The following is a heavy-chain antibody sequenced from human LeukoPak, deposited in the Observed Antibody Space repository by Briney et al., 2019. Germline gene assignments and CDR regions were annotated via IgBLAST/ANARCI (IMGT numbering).Heavy chain of an antibody. CDR2: ISYDGSNK. D-gene: IGHD2-2*01. CDR3: AKDPQRGSTIQH. V-gene: IGHV3-30-3*01. Sequence: PGGSLRLSCAASGFTFSSYAMHWVRQAPGKGLEWVAVISYDGSNKYYADSVKGRFTISRDNSKNTLYLQMNSLRAEDTAVYYCAKDPQRGSTIQHWGRGTLVTVSS. CDR1: GFTFSSYA. J-gene: IGHJ1*01.